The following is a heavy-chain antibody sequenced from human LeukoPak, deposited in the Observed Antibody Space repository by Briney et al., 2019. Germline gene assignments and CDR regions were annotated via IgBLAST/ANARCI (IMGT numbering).Heavy chain of an antibody. D-gene: IGHD3-10*01. CDR2: ISGSGGST. V-gene: IGHV3-23*01. CDR3: AKDPYYYGSGSYL. CDR1: GFTFSSYA. J-gene: IGHJ4*02. Sequence: GGSLRLSCAGSGFTFSSYAMSWVRQAPGKGLEWVSAISGSGGSTYYADSVKGRFTISRDNSKNTLYLQMNSLRAEDTAVYYCAKDPYYYGSGSYLWGQGTLVTVSS.